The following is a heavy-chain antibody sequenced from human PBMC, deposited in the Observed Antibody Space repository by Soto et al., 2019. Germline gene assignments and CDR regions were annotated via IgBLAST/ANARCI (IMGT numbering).Heavy chain of an antibody. D-gene: IGHD1-26*01. Sequence: SLRLSCSASGFTFSRYAMHWVRQAPGKGLEYVSAINNNGDSTYYADSVKGRFTISRDNSKNTLYLQMSSLRAEDTALYYCVKIKWEPDCYFDLWGRGTLVTVSS. CDR2: INNNGDST. CDR3: VKIKWEPDCYFDL. J-gene: IGHJ2*01. V-gene: IGHV3-64D*06. CDR1: GFTFSRYA.